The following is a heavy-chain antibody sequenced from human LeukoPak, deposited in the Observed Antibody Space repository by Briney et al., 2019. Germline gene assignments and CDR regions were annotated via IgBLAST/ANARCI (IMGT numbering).Heavy chain of an antibody. V-gene: IGHV3-7*01. CDR2: IKQDGSEK. D-gene: IGHD3-9*01. J-gene: IGHJ3*02. CDR3: AREGASYDILTGPYPDAFDI. CDR1: GFTFSSYW. Sequence: GGSLRLSCAASGFTFSSYWMSWVRHAPGKGLEWVANIKQDGSEKYYVDSVKGRFTISRDNAKTSLYLQMNSLRAEDTAVYYCAREGASYDILTGPYPDAFDIWGQGTMVTVSS.